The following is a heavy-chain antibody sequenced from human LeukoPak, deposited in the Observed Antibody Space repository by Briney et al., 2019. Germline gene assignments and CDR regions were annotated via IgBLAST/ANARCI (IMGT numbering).Heavy chain of an antibody. Sequence: PGGSLRLSCAASGFTFSSYWMHWVRQAPGKRLVWVSCIKSDGSSTSYADSVKGRFTISRDNTKNTLYLQMDSLSAEDTAVYYCARDQGYSSYGDWGQGTLVTVSS. J-gene: IGHJ4*02. D-gene: IGHD5-18*01. CDR3: ARDQGYSSYGD. V-gene: IGHV3-74*01. CDR1: GFTFSSYW. CDR2: IKSDGSST.